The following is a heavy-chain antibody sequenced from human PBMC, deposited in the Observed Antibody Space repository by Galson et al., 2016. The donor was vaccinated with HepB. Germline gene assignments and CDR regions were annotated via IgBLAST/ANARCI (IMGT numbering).Heavy chain of an antibody. V-gene: IGHV1-18*01. Sequence: SVKVSCKASGYPFTSNGISWVRQAPGQGLEWMGYISPYTGDTKYSQRFQDRVAMTTDKSTSTVYMELRSLRPDDTAVFYCARDAYGDFLGPGSKYYFDFWGRGTLVTVSS. J-gene: IGHJ4*02. D-gene: IGHD4-17*01. CDR2: ISPYTGDT. CDR1: GYPFTSNG. CDR3: ARDAYGDFLGPGSKYYFDF.